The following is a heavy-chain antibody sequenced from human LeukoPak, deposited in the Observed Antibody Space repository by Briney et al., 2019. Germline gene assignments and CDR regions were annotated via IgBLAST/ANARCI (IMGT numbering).Heavy chain of an antibody. D-gene: IGHD3-10*01. Sequence: GGSLRLSCAASGFTFSTYAMNWVRQAPGKGLEWVSAISSSGGSTYYADSVEGRFTISRDNSKNTVYLQMNSLRAEDTAVYYCAKDRLAMVGGVDYWGQGTLVTVSS. J-gene: IGHJ4*02. V-gene: IGHV3-23*01. CDR2: ISSSGGST. CDR3: AKDRLAMVGGVDY. CDR1: GFTFSTYA.